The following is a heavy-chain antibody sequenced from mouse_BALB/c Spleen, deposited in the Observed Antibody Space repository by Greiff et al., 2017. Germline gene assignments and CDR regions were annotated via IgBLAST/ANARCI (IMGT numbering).Heavy chain of an antibody. CDR3: TREERSYYGSSYIYPMDY. Sequence: QVQLKQSGAELVKPGASVKLSCKASGYTFTSYYMYWVKQRPGQGLEWIGEINPSNGGTNFNEKFKSKATLTVDKSSSTAYMQLSSLTSEDSAVYYCTREERSYYGSSYIYPMDYWGQGTSVTVSS. D-gene: IGHD1-1*01. V-gene: IGHV1S81*02. CDR2: INPSNGGT. J-gene: IGHJ4*01. CDR1: GYTFTSYY.